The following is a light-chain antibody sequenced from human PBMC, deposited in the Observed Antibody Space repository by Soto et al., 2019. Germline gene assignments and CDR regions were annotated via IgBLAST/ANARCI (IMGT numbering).Light chain of an antibody. CDR1: QSVSSNN. V-gene: IGKV3-20*01. Sequence: EIVLTQSPGTLSLSPGERATLSCRASQSVSSNNLAWYQQKPGQAPRLLIYGASNRATAIPGRFSGSGSGTVFPLTISRLEPEDFAIYYCQQYGGSPYTFGQGTKLEIK. CDR2: GAS. J-gene: IGKJ2*01. CDR3: QQYGGSPYT.